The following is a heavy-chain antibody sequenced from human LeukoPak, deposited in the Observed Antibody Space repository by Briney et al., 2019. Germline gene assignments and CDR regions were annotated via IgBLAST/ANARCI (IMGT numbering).Heavy chain of an antibody. Sequence: GGSLRLSCAASGFTFSSYSMNWVRQAPGKGLEWVSSISSSSSYIYYADSVMGRFTISRDNAKNSLYLQMNSLRAEDTAVYYCARDTNTMVRGVIGYWGQGTLVTVSS. D-gene: IGHD3-10*01. J-gene: IGHJ4*02. V-gene: IGHV3-21*01. CDR1: GFTFSSYS. CDR3: ARDTNTMVRGVIGY. CDR2: ISSSSSYI.